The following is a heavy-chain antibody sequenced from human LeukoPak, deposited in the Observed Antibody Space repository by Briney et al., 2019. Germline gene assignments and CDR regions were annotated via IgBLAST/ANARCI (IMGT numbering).Heavy chain of an antibody. V-gene: IGHV3-64*05. CDR1: GFPFRNYA. J-gene: IGHJ5*02. Sequence: GGSLRLSCSASGFPFRNYAMHWVRQAPGKGREYVSVISSNGGNTYFADSVKGRFTISRDNSKNTLYVQMSRLRVEHTAVYSCVKDGADFGENAWIAPWGQGPLVNVSS. CDR2: ISSNGGNT. CDR3: VKDGADFGENAWIAP. D-gene: IGHD3-10*01.